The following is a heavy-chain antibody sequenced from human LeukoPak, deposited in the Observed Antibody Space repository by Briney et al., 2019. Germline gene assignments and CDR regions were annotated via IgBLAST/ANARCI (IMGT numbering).Heavy chain of an antibody. D-gene: IGHD1-14*01. J-gene: IGHJ4*02. CDR3: ARLENQALDY. CDR2: IYYSGST. V-gene: IGHV4-31*03. Sequence: SQTLSLTCTVSGGSISSGGYYWSWIRQHPGRGLEWIGYIYYSGSTYYNPSLRSRATISVDTSKNQFSLKLSSVTAADTAVYYCARLENQALDYWGQGTLVTVSS. CDR1: GGSISSGGYY.